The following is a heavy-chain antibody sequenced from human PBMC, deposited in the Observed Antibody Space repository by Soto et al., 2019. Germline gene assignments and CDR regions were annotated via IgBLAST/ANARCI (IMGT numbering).Heavy chain of an antibody. CDR3: ARLAPHYDFCTGTLDN. Sequence: EVQLVQSGAEVKKPGESLKISCKGSGYSFYTYWIAWVRQMPGKGLEWVGIVHPGDSDTRYSPSFQGQVTISADKSISTAFLQWSSLKASDTALYYCARLAPHYDFCTGTLDNWGQGTLVIVSS. CDR1: GYSFYTYW. V-gene: IGHV5-51*03. J-gene: IGHJ4*02. CDR2: VHPGDSDT. D-gene: IGHD3-3*01.